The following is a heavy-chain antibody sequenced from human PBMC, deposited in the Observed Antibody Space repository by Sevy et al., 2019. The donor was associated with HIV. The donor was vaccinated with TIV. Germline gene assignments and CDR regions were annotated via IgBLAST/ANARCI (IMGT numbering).Heavy chain of an antibody. V-gene: IGHV3-53*01. J-gene: IGHJ3*02. Sequence: GGSLRLSCAASGFTVSLNYMSWVRQAPGKGLEWVSVIYSGGSTSYADSVKGRFTISRDNSKNTLYLQMNTLRAEDTAVYFCARAMATTPGDAFDIWGQGTMVTVSS. CDR3: ARAMATTPGDAFDI. CDR1: GFTVSLNY. CDR2: IYSGGST. D-gene: IGHD5-12*01.